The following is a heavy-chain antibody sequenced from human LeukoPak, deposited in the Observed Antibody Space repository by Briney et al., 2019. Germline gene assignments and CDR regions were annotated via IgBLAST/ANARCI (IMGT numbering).Heavy chain of an antibody. V-gene: IGHV4-39*01. CDR2: INHSGST. Sequence: SETLSLTCTVSGGSISSSSYYWSWIRQPPGKGLEWIGEINHSGSTNYNPSLKSRVTISVDTSKNQFSLKLSSVTAADTAVYYCARHIRPAGIAVAGMDVWGKGTTVTISS. D-gene: IGHD6-19*01. J-gene: IGHJ6*04. CDR1: GGSISSSSYY. CDR3: ARHIRPAGIAVAGMDV.